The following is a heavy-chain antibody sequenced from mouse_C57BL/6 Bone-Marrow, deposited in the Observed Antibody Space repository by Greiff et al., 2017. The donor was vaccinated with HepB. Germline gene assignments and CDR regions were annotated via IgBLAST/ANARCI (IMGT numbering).Heavy chain of an antibody. CDR2: INPNNGGT. V-gene: IGHV1-26*01. D-gene: IGHD1-1*01. Sequence: EVQLQQSGPELVKPGASVKISCMASGYTFTDYYMNWVKQSHGKSLEWIGDINPNNGGTSYNQKFKGKATLTVDKSSSTAYMELRSLTSEDSAVYYCARTTTVALGDYWGQGTTLTVSS. CDR1: GYTFTDYY. CDR3: ARTTTVALGDY. J-gene: IGHJ2*01.